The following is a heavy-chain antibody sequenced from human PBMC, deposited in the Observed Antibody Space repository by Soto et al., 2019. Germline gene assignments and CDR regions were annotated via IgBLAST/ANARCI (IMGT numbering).Heavy chain of an antibody. J-gene: IGHJ5*02. CDR3: TTDYVLMVSWFDP. CDR2: IGSKGETYAT. Sequence: HPGGSLRLSCAASGFTFGASALQWVRQASGKGLEWLGRIGSKGETYATTYAASVKGRFTISRDDSKKTAYLQMNSLESEDTAVYYCTTDYVLMVSWFDPWGQGTLVTVSS. D-gene: IGHD2-8*01. V-gene: IGHV3-73*01. CDR1: GFTFGASA.